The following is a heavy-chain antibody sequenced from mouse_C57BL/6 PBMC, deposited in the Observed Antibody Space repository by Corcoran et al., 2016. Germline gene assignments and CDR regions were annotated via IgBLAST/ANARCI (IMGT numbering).Heavy chain of an antibody. CDR1: GYTFTDYY. J-gene: IGHJ1*03. CDR3: ARYHHGGYFDV. V-gene: IGHV1-26*01. CDR2: INPNNGGT. Sequence: EVQLQQSGPELVKPGASVKISCKASGYTFTDYYMNWVKQSHGKSLEWIGDINPNNGGTSYNQKFKGKATLTVDKSSSTAYMELRSLTSEDSAVYYCARYHHGGYFDVWGTGTTVTVSS.